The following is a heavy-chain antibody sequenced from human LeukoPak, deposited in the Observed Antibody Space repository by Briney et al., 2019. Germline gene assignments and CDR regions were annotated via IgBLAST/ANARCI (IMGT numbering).Heavy chain of an antibody. Sequence: GGSLRLSGAASGFVFGDYYMTWLRQAPGKGVEWISYINSGGATIYYADSVKGRFAVSRDNGKDSMYLQMNSLRVEDTAVYYCAREAAGRSSSWWLIEHWGQGTLVIVSS. CDR3: AREAAGRSSSWWLIEH. D-gene: IGHD6-13*01. V-gene: IGHV3-11*01. J-gene: IGHJ1*01. CDR1: GFVFGDYY. CDR2: INSGGATI.